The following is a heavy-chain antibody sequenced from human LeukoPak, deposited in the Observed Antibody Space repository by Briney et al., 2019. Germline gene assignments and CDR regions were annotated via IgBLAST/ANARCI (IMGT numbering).Heavy chain of an antibody. CDR2: IYYSGNT. J-gene: IGHJ4*02. D-gene: IGHD2-15*01. Sequence: PSETLSLTCTVSGGSISSSSHYWGWIRQSPGKGLEWIGYIYYSGNTYYNPSLKSRVTISVDTSKNQFSLKLSTVTAADTAVYYCARRIDYWGQGTLVTVSS. V-gene: IGHV4-30-4*08. CDR3: ARRIDY. CDR1: GGSISSSSHY.